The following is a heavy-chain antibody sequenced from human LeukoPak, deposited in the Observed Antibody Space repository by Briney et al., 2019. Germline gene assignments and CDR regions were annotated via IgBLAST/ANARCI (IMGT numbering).Heavy chain of an antibody. CDR1: GFTVSSNY. J-gene: IGHJ1*01. D-gene: IGHD5-18*01. V-gene: IGHV3-23*01. CDR2: ISSTGYNS. Sequence: PGGSLRLSCAVSGFTVSSNYMSWVRQGPEKGLQWVSLISSTGYNSYYADSVKGRFTVSRDNSKNIVYLQMNSLRAEDTALYYCAKDIQAANWGQGTLVTVSS. CDR3: AKDIQAAN.